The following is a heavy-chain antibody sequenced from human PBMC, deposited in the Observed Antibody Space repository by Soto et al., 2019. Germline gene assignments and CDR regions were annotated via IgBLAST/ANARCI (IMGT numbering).Heavy chain of an antibody. CDR3: AREGPKTTVTTCGAFDI. J-gene: IGHJ3*02. Sequence: GGSLRLSCAASGFTFSSYDMHWVRQATGKGLEWVSAIGTAGDIYYPGSVKGRFTISRENAKNSLYLQMNSLRAEDTAVYYCAREGPKTTVTTCGAFDIWGQGTMVTVSS. CDR1: GFTFSSYD. CDR2: IGTAGDI. V-gene: IGHV3-13*01. D-gene: IGHD4-17*01.